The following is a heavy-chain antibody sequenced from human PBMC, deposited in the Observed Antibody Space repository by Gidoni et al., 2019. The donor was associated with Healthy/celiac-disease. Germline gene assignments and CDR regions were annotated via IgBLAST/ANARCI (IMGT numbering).Heavy chain of an antibody. CDR2: INPIGGST. CDR1: GYTFTSYY. D-gene: IGHD1-20*01. Sequence: QVQLVQSGAEVKKPGASVQVSCKASGYTFTSYYMHWVRQAPGQGLEWMGIINPIGGSTSYAQKFQGRVTMTRDTSTSTVYMELSSLRSEDTAVYYCAREPSLNWNLAGSFDYWGQGTLVTVSS. CDR3: AREPSLNWNLAGSFDY. V-gene: IGHV1-46*03. J-gene: IGHJ4*02.